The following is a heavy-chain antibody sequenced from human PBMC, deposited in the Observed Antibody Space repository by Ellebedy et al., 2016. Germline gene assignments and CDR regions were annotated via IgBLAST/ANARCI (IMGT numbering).Heavy chain of an antibody. V-gene: IGHV3-21*01. Sequence: GGSLRLXCAASGFSFSNYGMNWVRQAPGKGLEWVASIPSTTHFIYYADSVKGRFTITRDNAKNSLYLQMNSLRAEDTALYYCAREVQEERGYKYYYYGMDVWGQGTTVTVSS. CDR1: GFSFSNYG. J-gene: IGHJ6*02. CDR3: AREVQEERGYKYYYYGMDV. CDR2: IPSTTHFI. D-gene: IGHD1-1*01.